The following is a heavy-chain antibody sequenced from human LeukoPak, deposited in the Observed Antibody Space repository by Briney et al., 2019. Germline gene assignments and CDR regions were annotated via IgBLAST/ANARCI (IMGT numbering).Heavy chain of an antibody. J-gene: IGHJ4*02. CDR3: AAYYSSSFRTFDY. V-gene: IGHV1-8*01. Sequence: ASVKVSCKASGYTFTSYDINWVRQATGQGLEWMGRMNPNSGNTGYAQKFQGRVTMTRNTSISTAYVELSSLRSEDTAVYYCAAYYSSSFRTFDYWGQGTLVTVSS. CDR2: MNPNSGNT. CDR1: GYTFTSYD. D-gene: IGHD6-6*01.